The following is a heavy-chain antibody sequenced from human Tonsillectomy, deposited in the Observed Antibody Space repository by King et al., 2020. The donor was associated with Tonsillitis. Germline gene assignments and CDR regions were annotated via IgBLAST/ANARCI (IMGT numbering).Heavy chain of an antibody. J-gene: IGHJ4*02. CDR2: INTNTGNP. CDR3: AREFKRDCSSTSCHFLY. CDR1: GYTFTSYA. V-gene: IGHV7-4-1*02. D-gene: IGHD2-2*01. Sequence: VQLVQSGSELKKPGASVKVSCKASGYTFTSYAMNWVRQAPGQGLEWMGWINTNTGNPTYAQGFTGRFVFSLDTSVTTAYLQISSLKAEDTAVYYCAREFKRDCSSTSCHFLYWGQGTLATVSS.